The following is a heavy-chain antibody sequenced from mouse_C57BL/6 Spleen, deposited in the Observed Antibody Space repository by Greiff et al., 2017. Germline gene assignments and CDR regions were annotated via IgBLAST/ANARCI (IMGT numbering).Heavy chain of an antibody. D-gene: IGHD1-2*01. CDR1: GYTFTSYW. CDR2: IHPNSGST. V-gene: IGHV1-64*01. J-gene: IGHJ4*01. Sequence: VQLQQPGAELVKPGASVKLSCKASGYTFTSYWMHWVKQRPGQGLEWIGMIHPNSGSTNYNEKFKSKATLTVDKSSSTAYMQLSSLTSEDSAVYYCARNYYGPHDYAMDYWGQGTSVTVSS. CDR3: ARNYYGPHDYAMDY.